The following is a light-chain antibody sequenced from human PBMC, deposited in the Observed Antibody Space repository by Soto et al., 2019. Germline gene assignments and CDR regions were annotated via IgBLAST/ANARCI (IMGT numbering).Light chain of an antibody. CDR3: QQSISSPLT. CDR1: QNIDTY. V-gene: IGKV1-39*01. Sequence: DIQMTQSPSSLSASVGDGVTITCRASQNIDTYLNWYQQRPGKAPKLLIYSASRLQGEVPSRFSGRGSGTDFTLSISSLQPEDFATYYCQQSISSPLTFGQGTKVDIK. CDR2: SAS. J-gene: IGKJ1*01.